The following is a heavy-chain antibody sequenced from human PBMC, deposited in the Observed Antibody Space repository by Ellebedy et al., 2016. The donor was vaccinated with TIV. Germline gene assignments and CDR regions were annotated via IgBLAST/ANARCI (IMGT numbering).Heavy chain of an antibody. CDR3: ARGGGYYSLDY. J-gene: IGHJ4*02. CDR2: IKPDGSDK. Sequence: PGGSLRLSCACSGFNFGAYSINWVRQAPGKGLEWVAKIKPDGSDKWYVDSVKGRLTISRDNAKNSLYLQMNSLRAEDTAVYYCARGGGYYSLDYWGQGTLLTVPS. CDR1: GFNFGAYS. V-gene: IGHV3-7*03. D-gene: IGHD3-22*01.